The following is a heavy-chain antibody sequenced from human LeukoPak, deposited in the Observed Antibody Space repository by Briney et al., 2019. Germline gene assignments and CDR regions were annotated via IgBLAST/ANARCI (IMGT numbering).Heavy chain of an antibody. D-gene: IGHD1-1*01. Sequence: PGGSLRLSCADSGLTFGTSAMHWARQAPVKGLECVAVVSFDGINEKYADSVRGRFTVSRDNSKKMLYLQMNGLSREDTAVYYCVRGVGYTLLSWGQGTLVTVSS. J-gene: IGHJ5*02. V-gene: IGHV3-30-3*01. CDR3: VRGVGYTLLS. CDR1: GLTFGTSA. CDR2: VSFDGINE.